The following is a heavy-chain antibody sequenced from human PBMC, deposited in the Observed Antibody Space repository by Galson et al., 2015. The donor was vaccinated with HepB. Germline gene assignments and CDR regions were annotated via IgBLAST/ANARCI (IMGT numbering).Heavy chain of an antibody. CDR1: GFTVSSNY. D-gene: IGHD6-13*01. Sequence: SLRLSCAVSGFTVSSNYMAWVRQAPGMGLEWVSVIYSGGSTNYADSVKGRFTISRDNSKNTLYLQMSSLTAEDTAVYYCAGGIRGSSWRGYFDFWGQGTLVTVS. CDR3: AGGIRGSSWRGYFDF. CDR2: IYSGGST. J-gene: IGHJ4*02. V-gene: IGHV3-53*01.